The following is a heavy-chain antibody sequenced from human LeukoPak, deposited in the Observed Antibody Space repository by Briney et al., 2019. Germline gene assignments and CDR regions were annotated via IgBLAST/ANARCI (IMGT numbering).Heavy chain of an antibody. J-gene: IGHJ5*02. Sequence: SETLSLTCAVSGGSISSSNWWSWVRQPPGKGLEWIGEIYHSGSTNYNPSLKSRVTISVDKSKNQFSLKLSSVTAADTAVYYCARDPRGYYGSGSYRRIWFDPWGQGTLVTVSS. CDR1: GGSISSSNW. CDR3: ARDPRGYYGSGSYRRIWFDP. D-gene: IGHD3-10*01. CDR2: IYHSGST. V-gene: IGHV4-4*02.